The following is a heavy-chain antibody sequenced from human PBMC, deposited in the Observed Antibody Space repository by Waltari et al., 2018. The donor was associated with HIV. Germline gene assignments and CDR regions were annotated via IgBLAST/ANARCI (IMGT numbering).Heavy chain of an antibody. CDR3: ARDKLGVGAFEI. CDR2: IYYSGST. V-gene: IGHV4-61*01. CDR1: GVSISSGSYY. D-gene: IGHD7-27*01. J-gene: IGHJ3*02. Sequence: QVQLQESGPGLVKPSETLSLTCTVSGVSISSGSYYWSWIRQPPGKGLEWIGYIYYSGSTNYNPSLKSRVTISVDTSKNQVSLKLSSVTAADTAVYYCARDKLGVGAFEIWGQGTMVTVSS.